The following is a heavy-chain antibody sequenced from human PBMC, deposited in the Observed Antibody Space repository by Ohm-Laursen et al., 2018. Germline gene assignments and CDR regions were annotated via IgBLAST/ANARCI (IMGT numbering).Heavy chain of an antibody. Sequence: SLRLSCAASGFTFTDHYLDWFRQAPGKGLEWVGRIRNKANSYTTEYAASVKGRFTISRDDSKNSLYLQMNSLMTEDTAVYYCARERDAFDVWGQGTTVTVSS. CDR1: GFTFTDHY. CDR2: IRNKANSYTT. CDR3: ARERDAFDV. J-gene: IGHJ3*01. V-gene: IGHV3-72*01.